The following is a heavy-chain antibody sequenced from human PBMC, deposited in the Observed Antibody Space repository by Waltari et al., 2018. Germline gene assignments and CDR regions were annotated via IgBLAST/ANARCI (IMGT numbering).Heavy chain of an antibody. CDR3: ARADTSTSYFYYYMDV. J-gene: IGHJ6*03. V-gene: IGHV4-59*01. Sequence: QVQLQESGPGLVKPSETLSLTCTVSGGSTSPYYGSWVRQSPGKGLEWIGYIHYSGSSVYNPSLRSRVAISLDTPNNQFSLRLRSVTAADAAIYYCARADTSTSYFYYYMDVWGKGTTVTVSS. CDR2: IHYSGSS. D-gene: IGHD1-26*01. CDR1: GGSTSPYY.